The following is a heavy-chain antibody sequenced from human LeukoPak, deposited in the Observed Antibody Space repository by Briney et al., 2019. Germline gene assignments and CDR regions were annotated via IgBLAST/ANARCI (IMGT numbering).Heavy chain of an antibody. J-gene: IGHJ6*03. CDR3: ARRTRGTYGADYYYSYYMDV. CDR2: ISTSGST. Sequence: SETLSLTCSVSGGSISSYYWSWIRQPPGKGLEWIGYISTSGSTNYSPSLESRATISVDRSKNQLSLKLRSVTAADTAVYYCARRTRGTYGADYYYSYYMDVWGKGTPVTVSS. CDR1: GGSISSYY. V-gene: IGHV4-4*09. D-gene: IGHD4-17*01.